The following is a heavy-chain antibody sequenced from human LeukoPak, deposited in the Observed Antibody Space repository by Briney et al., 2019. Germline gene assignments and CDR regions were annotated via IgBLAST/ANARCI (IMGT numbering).Heavy chain of an antibody. CDR3: ARDCEWCGSGSYPTLLFRYYGMDV. CDR1: GFTFSSYS. J-gene: IGHJ6*02. D-gene: IGHD3-10*01. CDR2: ISSSSSTI. V-gene: IGHV3-48*01. Sequence: GSLRLSCAASGFTFSSYSMNWVRQAPGKGLEWVSYISSSSSTIYYADSVKGRFTISRDNAKNSLYLQMNSLRAEDTAVYYCARDCEWCGSGSYPTLLFRYYGMDVWGQGTTVTVSS.